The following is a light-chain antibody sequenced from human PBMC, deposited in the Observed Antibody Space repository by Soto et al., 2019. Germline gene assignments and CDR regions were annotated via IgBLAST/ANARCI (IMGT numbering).Light chain of an antibody. CDR1: QSISSW. CDR2: KAS. J-gene: IGKJ2*01. CDR3: QQYNSYPYT. V-gene: IGKV1-5*03. Sequence: DIQMTQSPSTLSASVGDRVTITCRASQSISSWLAWYQQKPGKAPKLLIYKASSCESGVPPRFSGSGSGTKFNLTISSLQPDDFAPYYCQQYNSYPYTFGQGTKLEIK.